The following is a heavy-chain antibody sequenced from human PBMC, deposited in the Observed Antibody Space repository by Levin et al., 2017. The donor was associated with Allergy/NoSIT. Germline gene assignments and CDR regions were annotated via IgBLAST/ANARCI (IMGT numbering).Heavy chain of an antibody. D-gene: IGHD6-13*01. CDR3: ARDPRLYSSSWIYHYYYMDV. J-gene: IGHJ6*03. Sequence: QTGESLKISCAASGFTFSSYSMNWVRQAPGKGLEWVSYISSSSSTIYYADSVKGRFTISRDNAKNSLYLQMNSLRDEDTAVYYCARDPRLYSSSWIYHYYYMDVWGKGTTVTVSS. V-gene: IGHV3-48*02. CDR2: ISSSSSTI. CDR1: GFTFSSYS.